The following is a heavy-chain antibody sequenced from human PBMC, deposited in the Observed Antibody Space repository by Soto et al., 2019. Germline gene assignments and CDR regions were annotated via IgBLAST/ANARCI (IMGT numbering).Heavy chain of an antibody. CDR3: ATVPVCSGGSCYSFHYYYMDV. J-gene: IGHJ6*03. CDR1: GYTLTELS. D-gene: IGHD2-15*01. V-gene: IGHV1-24*01. CDR2: FDPEDGET. Sequence: ASVKVSCKVSGYTLTELSMHWVRQAPGKGLEWMGGFDPEDGETIYAQKFQGRVTMTEDTSTDTARMELSSLRSEDTAVYYCATVPVCSGGSCYSFHYYYMDVWGKGTTVTVSS.